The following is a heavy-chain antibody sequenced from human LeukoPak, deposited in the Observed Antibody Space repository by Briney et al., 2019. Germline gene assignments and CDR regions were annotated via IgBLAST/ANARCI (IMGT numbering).Heavy chain of an antibody. V-gene: IGHV3-48*03. J-gene: IGHJ6*04. CDR2: ISGSGSTI. Sequence: PGGSLRLSCAASEFTFSSYAMSWVRQAPGKGLEWVSYISGSGSTIYYADSVKGRFTISRDNAKNSLYLQMNSLRAEDTAVYYCAELGITMIGGVWGKGTTVTISS. CDR3: AELGITMIGGV. D-gene: IGHD3-10*02. CDR1: EFTFSSYA.